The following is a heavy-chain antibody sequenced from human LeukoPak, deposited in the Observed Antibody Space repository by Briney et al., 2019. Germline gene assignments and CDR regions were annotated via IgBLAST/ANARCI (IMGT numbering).Heavy chain of an antibody. J-gene: IGHJ4*02. V-gene: IGHV4-30-4*08. CDR1: GGSISSGDYY. CDR3: ARDSVETPFLFDY. D-gene: IGHD4-23*01. Sequence: SETLSLTCTVSGGSISSGDYYWSWIREPPGKGLEWIGYIYYSGSTYYNPSLKSRVTISVDTSKNQFSLKLSSVTAADTAVYYCARDSVETPFLFDYWGQGTLVTVSS. CDR2: IYYSGST.